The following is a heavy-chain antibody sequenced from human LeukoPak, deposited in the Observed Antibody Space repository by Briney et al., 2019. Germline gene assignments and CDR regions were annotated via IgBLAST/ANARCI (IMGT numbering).Heavy chain of an antibody. CDR1: GFTFSSYS. D-gene: IGHD1-26*01. J-gene: IGHJ4*02. Sequence: GGSLRLSCAASGFTFSSYSMNWVRQAPGKGLEWVSSISSSSSYIYYADSVKGRFTISRDNAKNSLYLQMNSLRAEDTAVYYCARSVGVTTPSGGFDYWGQGTLATVSS. CDR3: ARSVGVTTPSGGFDY. V-gene: IGHV3-21*01. CDR2: ISSSSSYI.